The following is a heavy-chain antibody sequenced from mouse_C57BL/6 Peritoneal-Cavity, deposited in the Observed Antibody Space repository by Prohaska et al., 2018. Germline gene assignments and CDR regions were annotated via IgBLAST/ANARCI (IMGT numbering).Heavy chain of an antibody. V-gene: IGHV1-36*01. D-gene: IGHD2-4*01. CDR2: GT. Sequence: GTSYNQKFKGKATLTVDTSASTAYMELNSLTSKDSAVYYCDLIYYDYDGYAMDYWGQGTSVTVSS. CDR3: DLIYYDYDGYAMDY. J-gene: IGHJ4*01.